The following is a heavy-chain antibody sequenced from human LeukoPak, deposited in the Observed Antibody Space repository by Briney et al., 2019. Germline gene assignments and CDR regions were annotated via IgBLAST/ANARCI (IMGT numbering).Heavy chain of an antibody. Sequence: SVKVSCKASGGTFSSYAISWVRQAPGQGLEWMGGIIPTFGTANYAQKFQGRVTITTDESTSTAYMELSSLRSEDTAVYYCARDRRGLLWFGDYDVTYYFDYWGQGTLVTVSS. CDR2: IIPTFGTA. J-gene: IGHJ4*02. D-gene: IGHD3-10*01. CDR3: ARDRRGLLWFGDYDVTYYFDY. CDR1: GGTFSSYA. V-gene: IGHV1-69*05.